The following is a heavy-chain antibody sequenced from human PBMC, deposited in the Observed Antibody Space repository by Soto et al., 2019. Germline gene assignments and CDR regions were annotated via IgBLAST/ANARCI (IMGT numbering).Heavy chain of an antibody. CDR2: INHSGST. CDR3: ARGPDYGSGLDY. J-gene: IGHJ4*02. D-gene: IGHD3-16*01. V-gene: IGHV4-34*01. Sequence: PSETLSLTCAVYGGSFSGYYWSWIRQPPGKGLEWIGEINHSGSTNYNPSLKSRVTISVDTSKNQFSLKLSSVTAADTAVYYCARGPDYGSGLDYWGQGTLVTVSS. CDR1: GGSFSGYY.